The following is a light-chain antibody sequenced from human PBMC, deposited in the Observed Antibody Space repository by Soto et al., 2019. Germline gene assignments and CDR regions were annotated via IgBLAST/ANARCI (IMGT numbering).Light chain of an antibody. CDR3: GSWDNSLSSYV. V-gene: IGLV1-51*01. CDR2: DNV. J-gene: IGLJ1*01. Sequence: SVLTQPPSVSATPGQKVTISCSGSGANLGRNYVSWYQQLPGTAPKLLIYDNVYRFSGIPDRFSGSKSGTSATLGITGLQTGDEGDYYCGSWDNSLSSYVFGTGTKVTVL. CDR1: GANLGRNY.